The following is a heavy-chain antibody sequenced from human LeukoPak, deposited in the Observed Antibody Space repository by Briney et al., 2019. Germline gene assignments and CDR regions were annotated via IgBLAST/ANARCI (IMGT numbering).Heavy chain of an antibody. J-gene: IGHJ4*02. CDR3: ARSSSWYGRFDY. D-gene: IGHD6-13*01. Sequence: SVKVSCKASGGTFSSYAISWVRRAPGQGLEWMGGIIPIFGTANYAQKFQGRVTITTDESTSTAYMELSSLGSEDTAVYYCARSSSWYGRFDYWGQGTLVTVSS. CDR2: IIPIFGTA. CDR1: GGTFSSYA. V-gene: IGHV1-69*05.